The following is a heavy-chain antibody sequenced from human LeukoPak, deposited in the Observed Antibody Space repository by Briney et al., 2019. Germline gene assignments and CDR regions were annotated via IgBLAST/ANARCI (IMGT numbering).Heavy chain of an antibody. Sequence: GGSLRLSCAASGFTFSSYGMHWVRQAPGKGLEWVAVIRYDGSNKYYADSVKGRFTISRDNSKNTLYLQMNSLRAEDTAVYYCPRDEGIITIPHWYYGMDVWGQGTTVTVCS. D-gene: IGHD3-3*01. CDR3: PRDEGIITIPHWYYGMDV. V-gene: IGHV3-33*01. CDR1: GFTFSSYG. J-gene: IGHJ6*02. CDR2: IRYDGSNK.